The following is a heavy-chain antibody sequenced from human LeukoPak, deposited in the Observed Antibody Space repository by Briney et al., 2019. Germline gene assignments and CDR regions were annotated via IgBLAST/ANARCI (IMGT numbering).Heavy chain of an antibody. CDR3: ASLGYCSSTSCYRWNRGDY. Sequence: SETLSLTCTVSGGSISSYYWSWIRQPPGKGLEWIGRIYTSGSTNYNPSLKSRVTMSVDTSKNQFSLKLSSVTAADTAVYYCASLGYCSSTSCYRWNRGDYWGQGTLVTVSS. V-gene: IGHV4-4*07. D-gene: IGHD2-2*02. CDR2: IYTSGST. J-gene: IGHJ4*02. CDR1: GGSISSYY.